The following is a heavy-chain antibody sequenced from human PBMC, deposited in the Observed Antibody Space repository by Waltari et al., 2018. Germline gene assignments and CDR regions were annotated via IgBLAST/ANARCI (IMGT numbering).Heavy chain of an antibody. Sequence: EVQMVESGGGLVKPGGSLRLSCAASGFTFSSYSMNWVRQAPGKGLEWVSSISSSSSYIYYADSVKGRFTISRDNAKNSLYLQMNSLRAEDTAVYYCARWTYCGGDCYPRGNAFDIWGQGTMVTVSS. D-gene: IGHD2-21*01. CDR1: GFTFSSYS. CDR3: ARWTYCGGDCYPRGNAFDI. J-gene: IGHJ3*02. V-gene: IGHV3-21*01. CDR2: ISSSSSYI.